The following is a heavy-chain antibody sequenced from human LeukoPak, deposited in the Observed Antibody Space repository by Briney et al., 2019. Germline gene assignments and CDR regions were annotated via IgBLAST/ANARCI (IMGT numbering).Heavy chain of an antibody. CDR1: GFTFSSYA. CDR3: ARVRGIDSSGYPFDY. V-gene: IGHV3-30-3*01. Sequence: GGSLRLSCAASGFTFSSYAMLWVRQAPGKGLEWVAVISYDGSNKYYADSVKGRFTISRDNSKNTLYLQMNSLRAEDTAVYYCARVRGIDSSGYPFDYWGQGTLVTVSS. J-gene: IGHJ4*02. CDR2: ISYDGSNK. D-gene: IGHD3-22*01.